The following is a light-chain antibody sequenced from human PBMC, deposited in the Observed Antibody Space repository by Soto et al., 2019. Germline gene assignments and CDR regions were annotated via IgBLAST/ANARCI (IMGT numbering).Light chain of an antibody. CDR1: QSVSNF. CDR3: QQRSNWPPSLT. V-gene: IGKV3-11*01. CDR2: DAS. Sequence: EIVLTQSPATLSLPPGERATLSCRASQSVSNFLAWYQQKPGQAPRLLIYDASNRASGIPARFSGSGSGTDFTLTISSLEPEDFAVYFCQQRSNWPPSLTFGGGTKVDIK. J-gene: IGKJ4*01.